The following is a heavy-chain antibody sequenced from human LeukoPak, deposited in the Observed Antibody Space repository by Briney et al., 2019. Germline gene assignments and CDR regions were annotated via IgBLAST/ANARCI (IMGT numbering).Heavy chain of an antibody. J-gene: IGHJ4*02. CDR3: ARRFCTGGSCYPDY. CDR1: GYTFTGYY. CDR2: INSNNGVS. Sequence: GASLKVSCKASGYTFTGYYIHWVRLAPGQGLAWMGGINSNNGVSNYAQRFQGRVTMTRDTSISTAYMELSGPTSDDTAVYYCARRFCTGGSCYPDYWGQGTLVTVSS. D-gene: IGHD2-15*01. V-gene: IGHV1-2*02.